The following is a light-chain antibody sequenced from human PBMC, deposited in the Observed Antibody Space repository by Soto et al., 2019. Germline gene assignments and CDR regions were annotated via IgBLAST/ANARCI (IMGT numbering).Light chain of an antibody. J-gene: IGLJ1*01. CDR2: DDS. CDR1: NIGSKS. Sequence: SYELTQPPSVSVAPGQTARITCGGNNIGSKSVHWYQQKPGQAPVLVVYDDSDRPSGIPDRFSGSKSGTSATLGITGFQTGDEADYYCGSWDSSLSAYVFATGTKLTVL. V-gene: IGLV3-21*02. CDR3: GSWDSSLSAYV.